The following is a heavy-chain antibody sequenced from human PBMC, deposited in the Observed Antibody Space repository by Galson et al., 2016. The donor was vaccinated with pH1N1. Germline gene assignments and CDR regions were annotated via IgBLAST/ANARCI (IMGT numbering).Heavy chain of an antibody. CDR2: IDPSGDNT. D-gene: IGHD5-12*01. J-gene: IGHJ4*02. V-gene: IGHV1-46*03. Sequence: SVKVSCKAAGYSFTTYYMHWVRQAPGQGLEWMGIIDPSGDNTSYAQRLQGRVTMTRETSTSTVYMELSRLSSDDTAVYYCTRGAYSGYDPVFDFWGQGTLVTVSS. CDR3: TRGAYSGYDPVFDF. CDR1: GYSFTTYY.